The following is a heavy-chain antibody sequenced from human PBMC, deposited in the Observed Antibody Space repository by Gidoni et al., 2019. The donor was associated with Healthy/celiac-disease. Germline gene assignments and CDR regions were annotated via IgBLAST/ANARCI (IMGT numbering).Heavy chain of an antibody. V-gene: IGHV3-30*18. J-gene: IGHJ4*02. D-gene: IGHD1-26*01. CDR1: GFTFSSYG. Sequence: QVQLVESGGGVVQPGRSLRLSCAASGFTFSSYGMPWVRQAPGKGLEWVAVISYDGSNKYYADSVKGRFTISRDNSKNTLYLQMNSLRAEDTAVYYCAKDGPGARGGATTWYFDYWGQGTLVTVSS. CDR3: AKDGPGARGGATTWYFDY. CDR2: ISYDGSNK.